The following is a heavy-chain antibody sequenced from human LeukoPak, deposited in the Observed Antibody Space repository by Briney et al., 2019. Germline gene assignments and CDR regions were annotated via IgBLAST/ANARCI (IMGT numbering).Heavy chain of an antibody. D-gene: IGHD5-18*01. V-gene: IGHV3-49*04. CDR2: IRSKTYGGTT. Sequence: PGRSLRLSCTVSGFTFGDHAMSWVRQAPGKGLEWVGFIRSKTYGGTTEYAASVKGRFIISRDDSTSIAYLQMNSLKTEDTAVYYCTRGPIQLLLYHGMDVWGQGTAVTVSS. CDR3: TRGPIQLLLYHGMDV. CDR1: GFTFGDHA. J-gene: IGHJ6*02.